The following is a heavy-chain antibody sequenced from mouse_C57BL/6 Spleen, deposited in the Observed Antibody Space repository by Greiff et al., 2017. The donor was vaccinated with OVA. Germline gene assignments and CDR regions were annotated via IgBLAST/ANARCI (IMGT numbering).Heavy chain of an antibody. J-gene: IGHJ1*03. CDR1: GFSLSTFGMG. V-gene: IGHV8-8*01. CDR2: IWWDDDK. CDR3: ARTKFITTVVATRDWYFDV. D-gene: IGHD1-1*01. Sequence: QVTLKESGPGILQPSQTLSLTCSFSGFSLSTFGMGVGWIRQPSGKGLEWLAHIWWDDDKYYNPALKSRLTISKDTSKNQVFLKIANVDTADTATYYCARTKFITTVVATRDWYFDVWGTGTTVTVSS.